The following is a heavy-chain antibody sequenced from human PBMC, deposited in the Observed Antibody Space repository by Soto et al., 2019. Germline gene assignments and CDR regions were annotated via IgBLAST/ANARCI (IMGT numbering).Heavy chain of an antibody. J-gene: IGHJ4*02. Sequence: PGGSLRLSCAASGFTFSSYGMHWVRQAPGKGLEWVAVISYDGSNKYYADSVKGRFTISRDNSKNTLYLQMNSLRAEDTAVYYCAKDVRRQWLVTGTFDYWGQGTLVTVSS. CDR3: AKDVRRQWLVTGTFDY. CDR2: ISYDGSNK. D-gene: IGHD6-19*01. CDR1: GFTFSSYG. V-gene: IGHV3-30*18.